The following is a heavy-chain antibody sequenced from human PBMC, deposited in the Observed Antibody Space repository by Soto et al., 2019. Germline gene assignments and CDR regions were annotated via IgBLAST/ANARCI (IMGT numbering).Heavy chain of an antibody. J-gene: IGHJ4*02. CDR2: ISYDGSNK. D-gene: IGHD3-3*01. CDR1: GFTFSSYG. CDR3: AKDTSLITICGVVIDY. Sequence: PGGSLRLSCAASGFTFSSYGMHWVRQAPGKGLEWVAVISYDGSNKYYADSVKGRFTISRDNSKNTLYLQMNSLRAEDTAVYYCAKDTSLITICGVVIDYWGQGTLVTVSS. V-gene: IGHV3-30*18.